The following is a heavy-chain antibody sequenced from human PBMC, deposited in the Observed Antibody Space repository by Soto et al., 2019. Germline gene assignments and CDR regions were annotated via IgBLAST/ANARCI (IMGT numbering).Heavy chain of an antibody. CDR3: ARADYYDSSGSGDFDY. CDR1: GCSISSYY. V-gene: IGHV4-59*01. Sequence: SETLSLTCTVSGCSISSYYWSWIRQPPGKGLEWIGYIYYSGSTNYNPSLKSRVTISVDTSKNQFSLKLSSVTAADTAVYYCARADYYDSSGSGDFDYWGQGTLVTVSS. CDR2: IYYSGST. D-gene: IGHD3-22*01. J-gene: IGHJ4*02.